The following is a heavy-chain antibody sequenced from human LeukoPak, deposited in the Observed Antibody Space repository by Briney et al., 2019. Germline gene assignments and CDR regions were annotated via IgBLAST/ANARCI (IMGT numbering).Heavy chain of an antibody. J-gene: IGHJ1*01. V-gene: IGHV1-2*06. CDR1: GYTFTGYY. CDR3: ARAIGYGNKQLWDFQH. Sequence: ASVKVSCKASGYTFTGYYMHWVRQAPGQGLEWMGRINPNSGGTNYAQKFQGRVTMTRDTSISTAYMELSRLRSDGTAVYYCARAIGYGNKQLWDFQHWGQGTLVTVSS. D-gene: IGHD2-21*01. CDR2: INPNSGGT.